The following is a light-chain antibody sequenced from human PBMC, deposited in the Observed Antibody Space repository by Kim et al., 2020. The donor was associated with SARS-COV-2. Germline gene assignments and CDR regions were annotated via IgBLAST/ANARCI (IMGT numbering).Light chain of an antibody. V-gene: IGKV3-20*01. CDR3: QQYASSPRT. CDR2: GAS. CDR1: QSVGNNY. J-gene: IGKJ1*01. Sequence: EIVLTQFPGTLSLSPGESATLSCRASQSVGNNYLAWFHQKPGQAPRVVIYGASSRAPGIPDRFAGSGSGTDLTLTISRLEPEDFAVYYCQQYASSPRTFGQGTKVDIK.